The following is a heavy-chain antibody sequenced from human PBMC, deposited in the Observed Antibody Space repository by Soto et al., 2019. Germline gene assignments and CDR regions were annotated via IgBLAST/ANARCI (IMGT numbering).Heavy chain of an antibody. D-gene: IGHD2-15*01. CDR1: GYTFTSYY. CDR3: ARESGGSCYSLFFYYYGMDV. Sequence: ASVKVSCKASGYTFTSYYMHWVRQAPGQGLEWMGIINPSGGSTSYAQKFQGRVTMTRDTSTSTVYMELSSLRSEDTAVYYCARESGGSCYSLFFYYYGMDVWGQGTTVNGSS. CDR2: INPSGGST. J-gene: IGHJ6*02. V-gene: IGHV1-46*01.